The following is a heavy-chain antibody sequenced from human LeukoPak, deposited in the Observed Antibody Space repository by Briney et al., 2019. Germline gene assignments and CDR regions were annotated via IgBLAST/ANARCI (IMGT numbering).Heavy chain of an antibody. D-gene: IGHD3-3*01. CDR3: ARDHLANLASRLFDP. V-gene: IGHV4-34*01. Sequence: SETLSLTCAVYGGSFSGYYWSWIRQPPGKGLEWIGEINHSGSTNYNPSLKSRVTISVDTSKNQFSLKLNSVTAADTAVYYCARDHLANLASRLFDPWGQGTLVTVSS. J-gene: IGHJ5*02. CDR2: INHSGST. CDR1: GGSFSGYY.